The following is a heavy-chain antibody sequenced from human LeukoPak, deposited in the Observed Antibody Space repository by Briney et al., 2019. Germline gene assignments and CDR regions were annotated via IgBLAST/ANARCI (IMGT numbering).Heavy chain of an antibody. V-gene: IGHV3-30*18. D-gene: IGHD5-18*01. CDR1: GFTFSSYG. CDR2: ISYDGSNK. J-gene: IGHJ4*02. CDR3: AKGRRGYSYEN. Sequence: PGGSLRLSCAASGFTFSSYGMHWVRQAPGKGLEWVAVISYDGSNKYYADSVKGRFTISRDNSKNTLYLQMNSLRAEDTAVYYCAKGRRGYSYENWGQGTLVTVSS.